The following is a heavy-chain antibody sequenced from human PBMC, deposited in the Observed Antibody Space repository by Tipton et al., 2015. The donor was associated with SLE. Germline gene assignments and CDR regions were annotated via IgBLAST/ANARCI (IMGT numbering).Heavy chain of an antibody. V-gene: IGHV4-39*07. D-gene: IGHD2-2*02. CDR2: IYYSGST. CDR3: ARAVYCGEVKCYKSNWFDQ. Sequence: TLSLTCRVSADAFSGGTYYWAWIRQPAGKGMESIGSIYYSGSTSYNPSLASRVTISLDTSKRQFSLRLTSLTAADTAVYYCARAVYCGEVKCYKSNWFDQWGQGTRVIVSS. J-gene: IGHJ5*02. CDR1: ADAFSGGTYY.